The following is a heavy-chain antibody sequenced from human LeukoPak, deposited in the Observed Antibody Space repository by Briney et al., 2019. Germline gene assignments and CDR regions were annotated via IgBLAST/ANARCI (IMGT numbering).Heavy chain of an antibody. CDR1: GFTFSSYA. CDR2: ISGSGGST. J-gene: IGHJ4*02. V-gene: IGHV3-23*01. Sequence: GGSLRLSCAASGFTFSSYAMSWVRQAPGKGLEWVSAISGSGGSTYYADSVKGRFTISRDNSKNTLYLQMNSLRAEDTAVYYCARSYGDYPNRYFDYWGQGTLVTVSS. D-gene: IGHD4-17*01. CDR3: ARSYGDYPNRYFDY.